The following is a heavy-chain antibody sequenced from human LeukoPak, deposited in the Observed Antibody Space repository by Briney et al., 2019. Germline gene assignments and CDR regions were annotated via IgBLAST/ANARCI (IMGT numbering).Heavy chain of an antibody. J-gene: IGHJ4*02. CDR3: VRAYGRCFDY. D-gene: IGHD1-14*01. Sequence: KXSXXXSGXSXTTNWIXWARQMPGKGLEWMGIIYPSDSDTRYSPSFQGQVTISADKSISTAYLQWSSLKASDTAMYYCVRAYGRCFDYWGQGTPVTVSS. CDR1: GXSXTTNW. CDR2: IYPSDSDT. V-gene: IGHV5-51*01.